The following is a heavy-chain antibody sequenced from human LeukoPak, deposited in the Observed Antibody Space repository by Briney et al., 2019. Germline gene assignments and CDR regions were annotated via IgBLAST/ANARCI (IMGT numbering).Heavy chain of an antibody. CDR1: GDSVSSNSAA. CDR2: TYYRSKWYN. V-gene: IGHV6-1*01. CDR3: ARAHYYDSSGYFLEDY. Sequence: SQTLSLTCAISGDSVSSNSAAWNWIRQSPSRGLEWLGRTYYRSKWYNDYAVSVKSRITINPDTSKNQFSLQLNSVTPEDTAVYYCARAHYYDSSGYFLEDYWGQGTLVTVSS. J-gene: IGHJ4*02. D-gene: IGHD3-22*01.